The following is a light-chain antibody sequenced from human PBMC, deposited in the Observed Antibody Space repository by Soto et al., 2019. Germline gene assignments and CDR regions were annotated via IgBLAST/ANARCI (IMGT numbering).Light chain of an antibody. V-gene: IGKV1-33*01. CDR3: QQYNNLWT. Sequence: DIQMTPSPCSLSASVVERVTITFQASQDISNYLNWFQQKPGKAPNVLIYDASSLESGVPSRVSGSGSGTDFPLTISSMQPDDSATYYCQQYNNLWTFGPGTKVDIK. CDR1: QDISNY. J-gene: IGKJ1*01. CDR2: DAS.